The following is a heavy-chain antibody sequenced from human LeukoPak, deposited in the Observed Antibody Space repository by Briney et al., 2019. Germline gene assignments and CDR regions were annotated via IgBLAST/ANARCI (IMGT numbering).Heavy chain of an antibody. CDR3: ARDRSERAVAGHFDY. J-gene: IGHJ4*02. Sequence: ASVKVSCKASGYTFTGYYMHWVRQAPGQGLEWMGWINPNSGGTNYAQKFQGWVTMTRDTSISTAYMELSRLRSDDTAVYYCARDRSERAVAGHFDYWGQGTLVTVSS. CDR1: GYTFTGYY. CDR2: INPNSGGT. D-gene: IGHD6-19*01. V-gene: IGHV1-2*04.